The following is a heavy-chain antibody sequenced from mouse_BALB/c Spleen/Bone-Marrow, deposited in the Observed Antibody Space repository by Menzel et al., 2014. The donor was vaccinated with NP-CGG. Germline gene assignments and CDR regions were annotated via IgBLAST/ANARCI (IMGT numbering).Heavy chain of an antibody. V-gene: IGHV4-1*02. Sequence: EVHLVESGGGLVQPGGSLKLSCAASGFDFSRYWMSWVRQAPGKGLEWIGEINPDSSTINYTPSLKDKFIISRDNAKNRLYLQMSKVRSEDTALYYCARLNYYGNLFVWGAGTTVTVSS. CDR1: GFDFSRYW. CDR3: ARLNYYGNLFV. J-gene: IGHJ1*01. D-gene: IGHD1-1*01. CDR2: INPDSSTI.